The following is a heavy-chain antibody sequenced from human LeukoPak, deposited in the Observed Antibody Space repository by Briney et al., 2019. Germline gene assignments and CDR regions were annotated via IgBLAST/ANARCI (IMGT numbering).Heavy chain of an antibody. J-gene: IGHJ4*02. D-gene: IGHD3-9*01. CDR2: IYSGGST. CDR3: ARGTSTAYFQLYFAS. CDR1: EFPVSSNY. V-gene: IGHV3-53*01. Sequence: GGSLRLSCAASEFPVSSNYMTWVRQAPGKGLEWVSVIYSGGSTYYADSVKGRFTISRDDSKNTLYLQMNSLRGEDTAVYYCARGTSTAYFQLYFASWGQGTLVTVSS.